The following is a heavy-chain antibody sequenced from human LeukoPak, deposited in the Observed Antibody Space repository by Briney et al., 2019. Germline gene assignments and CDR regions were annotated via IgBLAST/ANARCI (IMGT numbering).Heavy chain of an antibody. D-gene: IGHD3-22*01. V-gene: IGHV4-34*01. CDR2: INHSGST. J-gene: IGHJ4*02. CDR1: GGSFSGYY. CDR3: ARDQGRYYYDSSGYPQIDY. Sequence: SETLSLTCAVYGGSFSGYYWSWIRQPPGKGLEWIGEINHSGSTNYNPSLKSRVTISVDTSKNQFSLKLSSVTAADTAVYYCARDQGRYYYDSSGYPQIDYWGQGTLVTVSS.